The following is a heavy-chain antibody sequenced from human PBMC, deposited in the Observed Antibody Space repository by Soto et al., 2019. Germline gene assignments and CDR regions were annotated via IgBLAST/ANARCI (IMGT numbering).Heavy chain of an antibody. Sequence: AASVNVSCKASGYSFKDHYMHWVRQAPGRGLEWVGIINPSGEHTNYAQQFRGRVAMTRDTSTSTAYMELRSLRSEDTAVYFCARISCKGGSCYFDFDHWGQGTLVTVSS. CDR2: INPSGEHT. CDR3: ARISCKGGSCYFDFDH. CDR1: GYSFKDHY. D-gene: IGHD2-15*01. J-gene: IGHJ4*02. V-gene: IGHV1-46*02.